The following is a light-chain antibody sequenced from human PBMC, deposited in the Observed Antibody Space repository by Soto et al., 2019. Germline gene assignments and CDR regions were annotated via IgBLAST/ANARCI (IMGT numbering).Light chain of an antibody. CDR2: RAS. CDR1: QSINSW. CDR3: QHYDSYSGT. Sequence: DIQMTQSPSTLSASVGDRVTITCRASQSINSWLAWYQQKPGKAPRLLIYRASSLEGGVPSRFSGSGSGAEFTLTISSLQPDDSATYHYQHYDSYSGTFGPGTKVDIK. V-gene: IGKV1-5*03. J-gene: IGKJ3*01.